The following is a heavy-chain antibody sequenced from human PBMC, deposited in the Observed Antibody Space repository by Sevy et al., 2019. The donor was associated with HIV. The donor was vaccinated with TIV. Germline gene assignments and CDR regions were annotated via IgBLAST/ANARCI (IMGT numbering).Heavy chain of an antibody. V-gene: IGHV4-38-2*01. CDR3: ARPIAVAGTGWFDP. CDR1: GYSISSCYY. D-gene: IGHD6-19*01. Sequence: SETLSLTCAVSGYSISSCYYWGWIRQPPGKGLEWIGSIYHSGSTYYNPSLKSRVTISVDTSKNQFSLKLSSVTAADTAVYYCARPIAVAGTGWFDPWGQGTLVTVSS. CDR2: IYHSGST. J-gene: IGHJ5*02.